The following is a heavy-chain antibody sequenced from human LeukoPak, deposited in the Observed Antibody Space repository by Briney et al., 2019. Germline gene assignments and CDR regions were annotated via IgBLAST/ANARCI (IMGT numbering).Heavy chain of an antibody. CDR2: ISNLGGST. D-gene: IGHD2/OR15-2a*01. Sequence: GGSLRLSCAASGFTFSSYGMRWVRQAPGKGLEWVSGISNLGGSTYYADSAKGRFTISRENSKNTLYLQMNSLRAEDTAVYFCAKDRTTYYDHGADYWGQGTLVTVSS. J-gene: IGHJ4*02. CDR1: GFTFSSYG. CDR3: AKDRTTYYDHGADY. V-gene: IGHV3-23*01.